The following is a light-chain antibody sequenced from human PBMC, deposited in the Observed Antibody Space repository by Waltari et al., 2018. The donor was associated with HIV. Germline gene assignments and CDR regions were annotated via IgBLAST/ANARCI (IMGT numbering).Light chain of an antibody. Sequence: QSVVTQEPSLTVSPGGTVTLTCASSTGDVTSDHFPYWFQQKPGQAPTPQIYDTSKKHPLTPARFAGSLLGGKAALILSGAQAEDEAVYYCLLSYVDPRPYWLFGGGTKLTVL. CDR2: DTS. V-gene: IGLV7-46*01. CDR3: LLSYVDPRPYWL. CDR1: TGDVTSDHF. J-gene: IGLJ3*02.